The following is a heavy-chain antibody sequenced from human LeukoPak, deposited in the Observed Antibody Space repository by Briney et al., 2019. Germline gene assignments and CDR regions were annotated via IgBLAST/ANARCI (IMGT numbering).Heavy chain of an antibody. V-gene: IGHV3-23*01. CDR3: AKVGSSWYLEDYYFDY. J-gene: IGHJ4*02. D-gene: IGHD6-13*01. CDR1: GFTFSSYA. CDR2: ISGSGGST. Sequence: GGSLRLSCAVSGFTFSSYAMSWVRQAPGKGLEWVSAISGSGGSTYYADSVKGRFTISRDNSKNTLYLQMNSLRAEDTAVYYCAKVGSSWYLEDYYFDYWGQGTLVTVSS.